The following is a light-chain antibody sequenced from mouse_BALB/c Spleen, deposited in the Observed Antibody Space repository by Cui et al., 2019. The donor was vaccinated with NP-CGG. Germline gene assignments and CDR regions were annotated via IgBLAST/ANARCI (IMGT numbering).Light chain of an antibody. V-gene: IGLV1*01. CDR3: ALWYSNHWV. J-gene: IGLJ1*01. CDR1: TGAVTSSNY. Sequence: QAVVTQESALTTSPGETVTLPCRSSTGAVTSSNYANWVQGKPDHLFTGLIGGTNNRVPGVPARFSGSLIGDRAALIITGAQTEDETIYFCALWYSNHWVFGGGTKLTVL. CDR2: GTN.